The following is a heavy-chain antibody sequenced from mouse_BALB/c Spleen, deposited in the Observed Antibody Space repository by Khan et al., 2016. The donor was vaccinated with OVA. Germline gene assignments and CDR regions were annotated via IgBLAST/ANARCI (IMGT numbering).Heavy chain of an antibody. V-gene: IGHV5-6*01. CDR2: ISSGGTYT. D-gene: IGHD2-10*01. CDR3: ARAYDGNREAMDY. Sequence: EVELVESGGDLVKPGGSLKLSCAASGFTFSSYGMSWVRQTPDKRLEWVATISSGGTYTYYPDSVKGRFTISRDNAKNTLYLQMSSLKSEDTAKXYYARAYDGNREAMDYWGQGTSVTVSS. CDR1: GFTFSSYG. J-gene: IGHJ4*01.